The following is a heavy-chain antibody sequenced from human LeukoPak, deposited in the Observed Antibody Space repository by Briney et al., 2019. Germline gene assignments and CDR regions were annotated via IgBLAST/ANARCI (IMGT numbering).Heavy chain of an antibody. CDR3: AKDLLLGSFAGDFDY. CDR2: IYGGGST. Sequence: GGSLRLSCAASGFTVSTNFMGWVRQAPGKGLEWVSVIYGGGSTYYADSVKGRFTISRDNSKNTLYLQMNSLRAEDTAVYYCAKDLLLGSFAGDFDYWGQGTLVTVSS. V-gene: IGHV3-53*01. D-gene: IGHD3-22*01. CDR1: GFTVSTNF. J-gene: IGHJ4*02.